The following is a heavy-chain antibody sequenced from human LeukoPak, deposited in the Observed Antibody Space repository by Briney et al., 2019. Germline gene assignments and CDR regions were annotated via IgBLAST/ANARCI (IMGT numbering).Heavy chain of an antibody. CDR3: AGPGAGDLDY. Sequence: SETLSLSCAVYGGSFGAYYWSWIRQPPGKGLEWIGEINHSGSTNYNPSLKSRVTISADTSKNHFSLKLSSVTAADTAVYYCAGPGAGDLDYWAQGTLVTVSS. V-gene: IGHV4-34*01. CDR1: GGSFGAYY. J-gene: IGHJ4*02. CDR2: INHSGST. D-gene: IGHD3-10*01.